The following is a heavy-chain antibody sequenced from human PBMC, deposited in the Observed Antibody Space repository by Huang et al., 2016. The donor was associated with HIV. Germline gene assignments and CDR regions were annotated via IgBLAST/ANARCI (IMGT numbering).Heavy chain of an antibody. V-gene: IGHV3-23*01. CDR3: AKADSGAAAGSLVDY. CDR1: GFTFSSDA. J-gene: IGHJ4*02. D-gene: IGHD6-13*01. Sequence: EVQLLESGGGLVQPGGSLRLSCAASGFTFSSDAMSWVRQAPGKGLEWVSRMTGRGSSSNYADAVKGRFTISRDNSKNTLYLQMNSLRAEDTAIYYCAKADSGAAAGSLVDYWGQGTLVTVSS. CDR2: MTGRGSSS.